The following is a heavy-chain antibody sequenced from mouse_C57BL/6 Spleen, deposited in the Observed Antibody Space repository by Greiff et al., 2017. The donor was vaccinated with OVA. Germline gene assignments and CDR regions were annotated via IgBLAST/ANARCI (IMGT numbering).Heavy chain of an antibody. J-gene: IGHJ2*01. CDR3: ASLSTMVRGYFDY. D-gene: IGHD2-2*01. V-gene: IGHV1-9*01. CDR1: GYTFTGYW. Sequence: VQLQQSGAELMKPGASVKLSCKATGYTFTGYWIEWVKQRPGHGLEWIGEILPGSGSTNYNEKFKGKATFTADTSSNTAYMRLSSLTTEDSAIYYCASLSTMVRGYFDYWGQGTTLTVSS. CDR2: ILPGSGST.